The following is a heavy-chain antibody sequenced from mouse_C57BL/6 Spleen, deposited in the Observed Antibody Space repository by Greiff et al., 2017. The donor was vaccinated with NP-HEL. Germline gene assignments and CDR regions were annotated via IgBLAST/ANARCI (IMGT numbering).Heavy chain of an antibody. CDR3: ARGYYGSSRGFAY. CDR2: IYPGSGST. Sequence: QVHVKQPGAELVKPGASVKMSCKASGYTFTIYWITWVKQRPGQGLEWIGDIYPGSGSTNYNEKFKSKATLTVDTSSSTAYMQLSSLTSEDSAVYYCARGYYGSSRGFAYWGQGTLVTVSA. J-gene: IGHJ3*01. D-gene: IGHD1-1*01. V-gene: IGHV1-55*01. CDR1: GYTFTIYW.